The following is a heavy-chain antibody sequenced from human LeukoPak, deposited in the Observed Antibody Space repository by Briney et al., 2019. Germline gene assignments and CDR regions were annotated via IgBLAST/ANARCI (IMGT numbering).Heavy chain of an antibody. CDR3: ARPGDIVVVPAATPFDY. CDR1: GYTFTSYA. CDR2: INAGNGNT. Sequence: ASVKVSCKASGYTFTSYAMHWVRQAPGQRLEWMGWINAGNGNTKYSQKFQGRVTITRDTSASTAYMELSSLRSEDTAVYYCARPGDIVVVPAATPFDYWGQGTLVNVSS. J-gene: IGHJ4*02. V-gene: IGHV1-3*01. D-gene: IGHD2-2*01.